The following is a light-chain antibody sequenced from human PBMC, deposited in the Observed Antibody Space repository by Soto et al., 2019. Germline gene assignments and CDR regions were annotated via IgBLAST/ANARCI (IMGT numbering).Light chain of an antibody. CDR1: TGAVTSGHY. CDR2: DTS. CDR3: LRSYSGATRV. V-gene: IGLV7-46*01. J-gene: IGLJ1*01. Sequence: QAVVTQEPSLTVSPGGTVTLTCGSSTGAVTSGHYPYWFQQKPGQAPRTLIYDTSNKHSWTPARFSGSLLGGKAALTLSSAQPQDEAAYYCLRSYSGATRVLGNGTKLTV.